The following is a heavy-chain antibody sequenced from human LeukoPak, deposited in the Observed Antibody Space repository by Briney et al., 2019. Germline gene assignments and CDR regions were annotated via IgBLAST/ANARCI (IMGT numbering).Heavy chain of an antibody. CDR2: IYYSGST. CDR3: AREGVYDAFDI. J-gene: IGHJ3*02. CDR1: GGSVSSGSYY. Sequence: PSETLSLTCTVSGGSVSSGSYYWSWIRQPPGKGLEWIGYIYYSGSTNYNPSLKSRVTISIDTSKNQSSLKLSSVTAADTAVYYCAREGVYDAFDIWGQGTMVTVSS. D-gene: IGHD6-13*01. V-gene: IGHV4-61*01.